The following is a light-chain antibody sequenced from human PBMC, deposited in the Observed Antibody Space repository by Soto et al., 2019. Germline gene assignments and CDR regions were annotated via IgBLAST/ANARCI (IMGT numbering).Light chain of an antibody. V-gene: IGLV2-14*01. J-gene: IGLJ1*01. CDR2: EVN. CDR1: RSDIGDSNF. CDR3: ASLRSGTVLV. Sequence: QSALTPAASVSGSPGQSVTISCTGPRSDIGDSNFISWYQHSPGKAPRLLIYEVNNRPSGVSKRFSGSKAGNTASLTISGLLDDDEADYFCASLRSGTVLVFGSATKVAVL.